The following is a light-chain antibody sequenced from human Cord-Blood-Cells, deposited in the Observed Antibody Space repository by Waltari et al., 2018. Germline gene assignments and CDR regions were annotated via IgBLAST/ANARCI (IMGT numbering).Light chain of an antibody. Sequence: DIVMTQYPDSLAGSLGERATINCKSSQSVLYSSNNKNYLAWYQQKPGQPPKLLIYWASTRESGVPDRVSGSGSGTDFTLTISSLQAEDVAVYYCQQYYSTPLYSFGQGTKLESK. CDR1: QSVLYSSNNKNY. CDR2: WAS. CDR3: QQYYSTPLYS. J-gene: IGKJ2*03. V-gene: IGKV4-1*01.